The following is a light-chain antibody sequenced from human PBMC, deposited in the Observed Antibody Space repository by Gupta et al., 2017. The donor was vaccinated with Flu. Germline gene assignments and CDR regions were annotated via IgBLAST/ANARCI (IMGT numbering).Light chain of an antibody. V-gene: IGLV3-25*02. J-gene: IGLJ3*02. CDR2: KDI. Sequence: SYELTTPPPVSVSPGQTARITCSGDALPKQYAYWFQQKPGQAPVVVIFKDIERPSGIPERFSGSSSGTIVTLTISGVQAEDEADYYCQSADITGSYRVFGGGTKLTGL. CDR1: ALPKQY. CDR3: QSADITGSYRV.